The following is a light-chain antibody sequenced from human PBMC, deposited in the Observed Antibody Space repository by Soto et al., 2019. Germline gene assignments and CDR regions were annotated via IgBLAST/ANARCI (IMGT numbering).Light chain of an antibody. V-gene: IGKV1-16*02. J-gene: IGKJ4*01. CDR1: QDISIY. Sequence: DIQMTQSPSSVSASVGDRVTITCRASQDISIYLGWFQQKPGKAPKSLIYAASRLHSGVPSKFSGSGSGTDFTLTIRSLQPEDFATYYCQQYNSYPLTFGGGTKVEIK. CDR2: AAS. CDR3: QQYNSYPLT.